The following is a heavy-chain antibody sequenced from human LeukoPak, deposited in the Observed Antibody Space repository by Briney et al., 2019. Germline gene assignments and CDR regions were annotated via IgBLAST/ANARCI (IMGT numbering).Heavy chain of an antibody. Sequence: GGSLRLSCAASGFTFSSYSMNWVRQAPGKGLEWVSSISSSSSYIYYADSVKGRFTISRDNAKNSLYLQMNSLRAEDTAVYYCAKDLTIVHSFFDYWGQGTLVTVSS. CDR3: AKDLTIVHSFFDY. CDR1: GFTFSSYS. V-gene: IGHV3-21*01. CDR2: ISSSSSYI. J-gene: IGHJ4*02. D-gene: IGHD2/OR15-2a*01.